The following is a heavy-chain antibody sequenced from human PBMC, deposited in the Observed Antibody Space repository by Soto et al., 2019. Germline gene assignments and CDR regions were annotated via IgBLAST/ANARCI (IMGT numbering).Heavy chain of an antibody. D-gene: IGHD6-19*01. V-gene: IGHV4-59*01. CDR2: IYYSGST. CDR1: GGSISSYY. J-gene: IGHJ4*02. Sequence: QVQLQESGPGLVKPSETLSLTCTVSGGSISSYYWSWIRQPPGKGLEWIGYIYYSGSTNYNPSLKSRVTISVDTSKNQFSLKLSSVTAADTAVYYCARGGYSSGWYSPYYFDYWGQGTLVTVSS. CDR3: ARGGYSSGWYSPYYFDY.